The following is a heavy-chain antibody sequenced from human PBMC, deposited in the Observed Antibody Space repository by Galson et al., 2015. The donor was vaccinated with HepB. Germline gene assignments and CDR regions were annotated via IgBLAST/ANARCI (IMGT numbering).Heavy chain of an antibody. V-gene: IGHV3-48*01. J-gene: IGHJ5*02. CDR2: ISSSSSTM. CDR1: GFTFSSYS. CDR3: ARDSRVVVPAAVRGNWFDP. D-gene: IGHD2-2*01. Sequence: SLRLSCAASGFTFSSYSMNWVRQAPGKGLEWVSYISSSSSTMYYADSVKGRFTISRDNAKNSLYLQMNSLRAEDTAVYYCARDSRVVVPAAVRGNWFDPWGQGTLGTVSS.